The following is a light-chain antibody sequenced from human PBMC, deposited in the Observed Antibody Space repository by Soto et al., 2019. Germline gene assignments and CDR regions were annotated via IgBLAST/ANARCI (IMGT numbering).Light chain of an antibody. CDR1: QSVSGSF. CDR3: QQRANRLLT. CDR2: DTS. V-gene: IGKV3-11*01. J-gene: IGKJ4*01. Sequence: EIVLTQSPATLSLSPGERATLSCRASQSVSGSFLAWYQQKPGQAPRLLIYDTSNRATDIPARFSGSGSGTDFTLTISSLEPEDFAVYYCQQRANRLLTFGGGTTMEIK.